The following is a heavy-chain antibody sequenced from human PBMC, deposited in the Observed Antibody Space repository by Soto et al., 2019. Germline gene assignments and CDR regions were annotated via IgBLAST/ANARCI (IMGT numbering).Heavy chain of an antibody. Sequence: QVQLQESGPGLVKPSGTLSLTCAVSGGSISSSNWWSWVRQPPGKGLEWIGEIYHSGSTNYNPSLKIRVTRSVDKSKNQFSLKLRSVTAADTAVYYGARVVVAPIQWAVDYWGQGTLVTVSS. V-gene: IGHV4-4*02. J-gene: IGHJ4*02. CDR3: ARVVVAPIQWAVDY. D-gene: IGHD5-12*01. CDR1: GGSISSSNW. CDR2: IYHSGST.